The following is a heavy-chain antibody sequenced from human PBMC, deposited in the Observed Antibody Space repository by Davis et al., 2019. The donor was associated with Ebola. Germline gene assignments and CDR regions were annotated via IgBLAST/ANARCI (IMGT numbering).Heavy chain of an antibody. Sequence: SVKVSCKASGFFFFCYAISWVRQAPGQGLEWMGGIIPIFGTANYAQKFQGRVTITADKSTSTAYMELSSLRSEDTAVYYCARLGYDGYYYYGMDVWGQGTTVTVSS. CDR1: GFFFFCYA. V-gene: IGHV1-69*06. CDR2: IIPIFGTA. CDR3: ARLGYDGYYYYGMDV. J-gene: IGHJ6*02. D-gene: IGHD5-12*01.